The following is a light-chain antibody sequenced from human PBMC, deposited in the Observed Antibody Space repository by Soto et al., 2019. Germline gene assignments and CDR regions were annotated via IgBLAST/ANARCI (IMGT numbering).Light chain of an antibody. CDR3: CSYAGGYTYV. V-gene: IGLV2-11*01. Sequence: QSVLTQPRSVSGSPGQSVTISCTGTSSDVGGYTFVSWYQQHPGKAPKVMIYDVTKRPSGVPDRFSGSKSGNTASLTISGLQAEDEADYYCCSYAGGYTYVFGTGTKLTV. J-gene: IGLJ1*01. CDR2: DVT. CDR1: SSDVGGYTF.